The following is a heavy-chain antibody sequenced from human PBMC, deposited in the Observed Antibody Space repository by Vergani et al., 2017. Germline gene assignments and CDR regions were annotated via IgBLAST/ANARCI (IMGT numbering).Heavy chain of an antibody. CDR3: VREGSYCGSTTCRNPSYVYYYHMDV. J-gene: IGHJ6*03. Sequence: QVQLVESGGGVVQPGRSLRLSCAASGFTFSSYGMHWVRQAPGKGLEWVAVFSYDGSNKYYPDSVKGRFTISRDNSKNTLDLLMSSLRAEDTAIYYCVREGSYCGSTTCRNPSYVYYYHMDVWGEGTTVTVSS. V-gene: IGHV3-30*03. CDR1: GFTFSSYG. CDR2: FSYDGSNK. D-gene: IGHD2-21*01.